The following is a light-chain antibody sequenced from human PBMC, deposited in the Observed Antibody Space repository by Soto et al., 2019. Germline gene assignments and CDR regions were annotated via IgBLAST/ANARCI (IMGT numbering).Light chain of an antibody. Sequence: DIVLTQSPGTLPFPPGERATLSCRASQVIAANSLSWYQQKPGQAPRLLLYGASSRATGIPDRFSGSGSGTDFTLTISRLEPEDFAVYYCQQFGGSPLTFGGGTKVEIK. J-gene: IGKJ4*01. CDR2: GAS. CDR1: QVIAANS. V-gene: IGKV3-20*01. CDR3: QQFGGSPLT.